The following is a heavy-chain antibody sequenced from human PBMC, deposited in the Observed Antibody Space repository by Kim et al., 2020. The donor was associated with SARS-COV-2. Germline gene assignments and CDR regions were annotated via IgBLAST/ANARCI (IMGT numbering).Heavy chain of an antibody. CDR1: GFTFRSFA. Sequence: GGSLRLSCAASGFTFRSFAMTWVRQGPGQGLEWVSAIGYSGGDTYYADSVKGRFTISRDNSLNTLYLEMNSLRADDTAIYYCAKRGTFCYSDYWGRGTLVTVSS. J-gene: IGHJ4*02. D-gene: IGHD1-1*01. V-gene: IGHV3-23*01. CDR3: AKRGTFCYSDY. CDR2: IGYSGGDT.